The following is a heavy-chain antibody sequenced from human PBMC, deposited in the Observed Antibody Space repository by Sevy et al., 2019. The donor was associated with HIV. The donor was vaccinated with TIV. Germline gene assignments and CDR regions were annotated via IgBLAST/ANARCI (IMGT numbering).Heavy chain of an antibody. V-gene: IGHV3-49*04. J-gene: IGHJ4*02. CDR3: TRWKGLQSIFDY. CDR1: GFTFGDYA. CDR2: LKSKADGGTV. D-gene: IGHD1-1*01. Sequence: GGSLRLSCTTSGFTFGDYAMNWVRQAPGKGLEWVAFLKSKADGGTVDHAASVKGRFTISRDNSKSIAYLQMNDLTTEDTGVYYCTRWKGLQSIFDYWGQGSLVTVSS.